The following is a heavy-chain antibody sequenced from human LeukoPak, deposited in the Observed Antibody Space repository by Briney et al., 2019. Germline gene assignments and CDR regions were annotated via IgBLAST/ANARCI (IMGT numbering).Heavy chain of an antibody. CDR1: GSSITSTYY. D-gene: IGHD4-23*01. J-gene: IGHJ4*02. Sequence: PSETLSLTCTVSGSSITSTYYWAWYRQPPGKGLEWVATMSPDGSTYYKSSLKSRVTISLDTSNNHFSLKVTSVTAADTAVYYCARGYGGVDHWGQGTLVTVSS. CDR2: MSPDGST. V-gene: IGHV4-38-2*02. CDR3: ARGYGGVDH.